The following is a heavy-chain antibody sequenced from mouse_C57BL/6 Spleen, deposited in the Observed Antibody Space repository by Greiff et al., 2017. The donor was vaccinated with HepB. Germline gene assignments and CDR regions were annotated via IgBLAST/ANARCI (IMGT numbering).Heavy chain of an antibody. CDR1: GYTFTEYT. J-gene: IGHJ4*01. D-gene: IGHD2-4*01. Sequence: VQLQQSGAELVKPGASVKLSCKASGYTFTEYTIHWVKQRSGQGLEWIGWFYTGSGSIKYNEKFKDKATLTADKSSSTVYMELSRLTSEDSAVYFCARHEDADDYAHYAMDYWGQGTSVTVSS. CDR3: ARHEDADDYAHYAMDY. V-gene: IGHV1-62-2*01. CDR2: FYTGSGSI.